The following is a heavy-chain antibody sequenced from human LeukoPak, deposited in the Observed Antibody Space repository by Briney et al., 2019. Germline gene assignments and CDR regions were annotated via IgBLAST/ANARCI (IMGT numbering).Heavy chain of an antibody. J-gene: IGHJ3*02. V-gene: IGHV3-9*01. CDR1: GFTFSSYS. CDR3: AKAIYGGSYYADAFDI. Sequence: GGSLRLSCAASGFTFSSYSMNWVRQAPGKGLEWVSGISWNSGSIGYADSVKGRFTISRDNAKNSLYLQMNSLRAEDTALYYCAKAIYGGSYYADAFDIWGQGTMVTVSS. CDR2: ISWNSGSI. D-gene: IGHD1-26*01.